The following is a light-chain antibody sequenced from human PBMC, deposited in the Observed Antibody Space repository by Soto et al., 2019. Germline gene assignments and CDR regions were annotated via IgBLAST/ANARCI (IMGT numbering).Light chain of an antibody. J-gene: IGKJ4*01. CDR3: QQYDSLPPT. Sequence: DIQMTQSPSSLSAFVGDSITITCHASQDIKNYLNWYQHKPGKAPKLLIYDAFKSDTGVPSRFSGSGSGTDFTFTINNLQPEDIATYFCQQYDSLPPTFGGGTRV. CDR1: QDIKNY. CDR2: DAF. V-gene: IGKV1-33*01.